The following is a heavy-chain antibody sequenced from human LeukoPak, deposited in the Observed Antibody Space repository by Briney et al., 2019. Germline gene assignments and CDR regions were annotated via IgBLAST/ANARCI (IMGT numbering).Heavy chain of an antibody. CDR1: GYTFTGYY. CDR3: ARVDMVRGVITLDY. CDR2: INPNSGGT. V-gene: IGHV1-2*02. D-gene: IGHD3-10*01. J-gene: IGHJ4*02. Sequence: GASVKVSCKASGYTFTGYYMHWVRQAPGQGLEWMGWINPNSGGTNYAQKFQGRVTMTRDTSISTAYMELSRLRSDDTAVYYCARVDMVRGVITLDYWGQGTLVTVSS.